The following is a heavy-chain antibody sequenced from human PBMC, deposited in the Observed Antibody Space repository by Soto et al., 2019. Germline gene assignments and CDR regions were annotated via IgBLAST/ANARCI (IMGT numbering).Heavy chain of an antibody. CDR2: VDARGRT. V-gene: IGHV4-59*11. CDR3: ARESSIRGLVYVYNWLEP. D-gene: IGHD3-10*01. Sequence: QVHLQESGPGLLKPSETLSLTCTVSGGSITNHYWSWIRQPPGKGLEWIGYVDARGRTNYSTSLKSRVTMSLATSANRFSLNLNSVTYADTAVYYCARESSIRGLVYVYNWLEPWGQGTLVTVTS. CDR1: GGSITNHY. J-gene: IGHJ5*01.